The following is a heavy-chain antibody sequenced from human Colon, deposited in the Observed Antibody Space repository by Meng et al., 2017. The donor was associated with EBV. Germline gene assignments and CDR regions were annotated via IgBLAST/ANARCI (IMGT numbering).Heavy chain of an antibody. D-gene: IGHD5-24*01. CDR1: GASISSNNW. J-gene: IGHJ4*02. V-gene: IGHV4-4*02. CDR2: IYHGGNT. CDR3: ARGNAYNAPSFDY. Sequence: QVQLPESGPGLVEPWGTRSLTCAVSGASISSNNWWSWVRQPPGKGLEWIGEIYHGGNTNYNPSLKSRVTISVDRSNDQFSLSLSSVTAADTAVYYCARGNAYNAPSFDYWGQGTLVTVSS.